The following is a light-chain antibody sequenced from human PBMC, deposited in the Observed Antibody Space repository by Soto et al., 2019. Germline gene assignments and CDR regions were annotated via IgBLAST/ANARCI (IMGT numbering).Light chain of an antibody. CDR1: SSNIGSNT. V-gene: IGLV1-44*01. CDR2: SNI. Sequence: QSVLTQPPSASGTPGQRVTLSCSGSSSNIGSNTVNWYQQLPGTAPKLLIYSNIQRPSGVPDRFSGSKSGTSASLAISGLQSEDEADYYCAAWDDSLNGYVFGTGTKLTVL. CDR3: AAWDDSLNGYV. J-gene: IGLJ1*01.